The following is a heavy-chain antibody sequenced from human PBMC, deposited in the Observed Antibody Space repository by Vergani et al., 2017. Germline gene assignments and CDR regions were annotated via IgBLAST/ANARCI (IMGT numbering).Heavy chain of an antibody. J-gene: IGHJ4*02. CDR2: FVPEDGET. V-gene: IGHV1-24*01. CDR3: ATLGGSGYDSDY. CDR1: GYTLTELS. D-gene: IGHD5-12*01. Sequence: QVQLVQSGAAVKKPGASVTVSCKVSGYTLTELSMHWVRQAPGKGLGWMGGFVPEDGETIYAQKFQGRVTMTEDTSTDTAYMELSSLRSEDTAVYYCATLGGSGYDSDYWGQGTLVTVSS.